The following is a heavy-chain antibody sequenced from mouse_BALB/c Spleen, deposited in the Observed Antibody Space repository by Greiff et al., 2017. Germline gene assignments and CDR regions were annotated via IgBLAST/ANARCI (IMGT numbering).Heavy chain of an antibody. Sequence: QVQLQQPGAELVKPGASVKMSCKASGYTFTSYWMHWVKQRPGQGLEWIGVIDPANGNTKYDPKFQGKATITADTSSNTAYLQLSSLTSEDTAVYYCAREEGLLPYWGQGTLVTVSA. CDR1: GYTFTSYW. V-gene: IGHV1-59*01. CDR2: IDPANGNT. CDR3: AREEGLLPY. J-gene: IGHJ3*01. D-gene: IGHD2-3*01.